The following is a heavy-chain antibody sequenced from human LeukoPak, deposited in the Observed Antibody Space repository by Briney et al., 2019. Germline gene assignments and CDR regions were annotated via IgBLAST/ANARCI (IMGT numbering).Heavy chain of an antibody. Sequence: GGSLRLSCAASGFIFNSFWMNWVRLTPGKGLEWVVKINQDGSDMYYVDSVKGRFFVSRDNTRNLAYLQMNSLRVDDTAVYYCARDFPGIGRGTFDFWGQGTIITVSS. CDR1: GFIFNSFW. CDR3: ARDFPGIGRGTFDF. D-gene: IGHD3-10*01. J-gene: IGHJ3*01. V-gene: IGHV3-7*03. CDR2: INQDGSDM.